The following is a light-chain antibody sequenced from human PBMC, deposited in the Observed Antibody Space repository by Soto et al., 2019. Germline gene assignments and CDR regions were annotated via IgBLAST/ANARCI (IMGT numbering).Light chain of an antibody. Sequence: EIVLTQSPGTLSLSPGESATLSFRASQSVSSNYLGWYQQRPGQAPRLLIYGVSSRATGIPDRFSGSGSGTDFTLTISRLEPEDFAVYYCQQYGSSRTFGQGTKVDI. J-gene: IGKJ1*01. CDR3: QQYGSSRT. CDR1: QSVSSNY. CDR2: GVS. V-gene: IGKV3-20*01.